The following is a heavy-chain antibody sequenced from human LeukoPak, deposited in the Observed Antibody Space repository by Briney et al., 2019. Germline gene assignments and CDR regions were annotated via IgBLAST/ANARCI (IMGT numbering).Heavy chain of an antibody. J-gene: IGHJ3*02. V-gene: IGHV4-31*03. CDR1: GGSISNIGYY. CDR3: ARDPGYCRSTTCYGGAFDI. CDR2: IYCSGSN. Sequence: PSEALSLTCSVSGGSISNIGYYWSWIRQHPGKGLEWIGYIYCSGSNHYNPSLKSRVTISVDTSKNQFSLKLSSVTAADTAVYYCARDPGYCRSTTCYGGAFDIWGQGTMVTVSS. D-gene: IGHD2-2*01.